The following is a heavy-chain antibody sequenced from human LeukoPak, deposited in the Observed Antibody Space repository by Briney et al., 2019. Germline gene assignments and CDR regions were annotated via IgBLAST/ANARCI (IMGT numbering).Heavy chain of an antibody. D-gene: IGHD4-23*01. CDR2: IRYDGSNK. Sequence: GGSLRLSCAASGFTFSNYGMHWVRQAPGKGLEWVAFIRYDGSNKYYADSVKGRFTISRDNSKNTLYLQMNSLRAEDTAVYYCASTVVTRTDYWGQGTLVTVSS. J-gene: IGHJ4*02. V-gene: IGHV3-30*02. CDR3: ASTVVTRTDY. CDR1: GFTFSNYG.